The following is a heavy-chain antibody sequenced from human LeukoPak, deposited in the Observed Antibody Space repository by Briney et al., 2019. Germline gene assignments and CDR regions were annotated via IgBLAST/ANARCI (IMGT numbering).Heavy chain of an antibody. Sequence: SETLSLTCTVSGYSISSGYYWGWIRQPPGKGLEWIGSIYHSGSTYYNPSLKSRVTMSVDTSKNQFSLNLSSVTAADTAVYYCARDKGGSYRFDYWGERTVVTVSS. CDR2: IYHSGST. CDR1: GYSISSGYY. CDR3: ARDKGGSYRFDY. D-gene: IGHD1-26*01. J-gene: IGHJ4*02. V-gene: IGHV4-38-2*02.